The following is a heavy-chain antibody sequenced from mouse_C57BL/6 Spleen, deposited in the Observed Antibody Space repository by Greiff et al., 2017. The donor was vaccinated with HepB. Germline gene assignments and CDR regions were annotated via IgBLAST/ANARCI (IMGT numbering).Heavy chain of an antibody. D-gene: IGHD1-1*01. J-gene: IGHJ4*01. CDR2: IDPEDGET. Sequence: EVKLMESGAELVKPGASVKLSCTASGFNIKDYYMHWVKQRTEQGLEWIGRIDPEDGETKYAPKFPGKATIKADTSSNTAYLQLSSLTSEDTAVYYCARGATVVAMDYWGQGTSVTVSS. V-gene: IGHV14-2*01. CDR3: ARGATVVAMDY. CDR1: GFNIKDYY.